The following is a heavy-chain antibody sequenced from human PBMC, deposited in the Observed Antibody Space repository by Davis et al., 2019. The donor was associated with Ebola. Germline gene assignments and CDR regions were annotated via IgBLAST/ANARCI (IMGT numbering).Heavy chain of an antibody. CDR2: ISYDGSNK. J-gene: IGHJ3*02. Sequence: PGGSLRLSCAASGFTLSSHGMHWVRQAPGKGLEWVAVISYDGSNKYYADSVKGRFTISRDNSKNTLYLQMNSLRAEDTAVYYCAKLSLDGSGYPDAFDIWGQGTMVTVSS. V-gene: IGHV3-30*18. CDR3: AKLSLDGSGYPDAFDI. D-gene: IGHD3-22*01. CDR1: GFTLSSHG.